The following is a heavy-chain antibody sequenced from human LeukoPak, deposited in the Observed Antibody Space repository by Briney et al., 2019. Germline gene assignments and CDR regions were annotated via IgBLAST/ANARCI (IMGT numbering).Heavy chain of an antibody. V-gene: IGHV3-73*01. J-gene: IGHJ3*01. Sequence: GGSLRLSCAASGFTFSGSAMHWVRQASGRGLEWVGRIRNKLNSYATAYAASVKGRFTISRDDSENTAYLQMNSLKTEDTAVYYCTRLSNTDAFGFWGQGTMVTVSS. CDR3: TRLSNTDAFGF. D-gene: IGHD4/OR15-4a*01. CDR2: IRNKLNSYAT. CDR1: GFTFSGSA.